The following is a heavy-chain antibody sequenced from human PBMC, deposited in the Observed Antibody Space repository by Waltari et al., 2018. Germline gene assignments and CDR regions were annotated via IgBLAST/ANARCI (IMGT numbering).Heavy chain of an antibody. D-gene: IGHD1-20*01. CDR2: FDSGGNI. CDR1: GGPITTFGSC. V-gene: IGHV4-61*02. J-gene: IGHJ6*02. Sequence: HVQLQESGPGLVKPSQTLSLTCMVSGGPITTFGSCLSWVRQPAGQGLEYIGCFDSGGNINYNPALRGRVTISIDTPNNQFSLTLSSVTAADTAVYYCASYNSGKSYGMDVWGPGTSVTVSS. CDR3: ASYNSGKSYGMDV.